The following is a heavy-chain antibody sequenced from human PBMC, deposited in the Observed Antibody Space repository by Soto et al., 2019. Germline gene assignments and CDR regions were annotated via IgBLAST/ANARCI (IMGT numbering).Heavy chain of an antibody. CDR1: GSSFRDYY. CDR3: TGGQDNLAVNFDY. D-gene: IGHD1-1*01. J-gene: IGHJ4*02. CDR2: ITSSSSYT. V-gene: IGHV3-11*03. Sequence: PGGSLRLSCVASGSSFRDYYMSWIRQSPGKGLEWLSYITSSSSYTHYADSVKGRFTISRDNAKNSLYLQMNSLRAEDTATYYCTGGQDNLAVNFDYWGQGT.